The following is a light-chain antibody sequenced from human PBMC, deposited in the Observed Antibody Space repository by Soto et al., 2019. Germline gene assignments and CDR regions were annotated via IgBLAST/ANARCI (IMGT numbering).Light chain of an antibody. V-gene: IGLV1-40*01. Sequence: QSVLPQPPSVSGAPGQRVTISCTGSSSNIGAGYDVHWYQQLPGTAPKLLIYGNSNRPSGVPDRFSGSKSGTSASLAITGLQAEDEADYYCKSYDSSLSALFGGGTKRTVL. CDR2: GNS. CDR1: SSNIGAGYD. CDR3: KSYDSSLSAL. J-gene: IGLJ3*02.